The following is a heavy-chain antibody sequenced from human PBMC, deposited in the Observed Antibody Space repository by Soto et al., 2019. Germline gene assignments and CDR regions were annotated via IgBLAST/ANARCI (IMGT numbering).Heavy chain of an antibody. J-gene: IGHJ6*02. CDR2: MSYDGSNK. V-gene: IGHV3-30*04. Sequence: GGSLRLSXAASGFTFNTYAMHWVRQAPGKGLEWVTVMSYDGSNKYYADSVKGRFTVSRDNSKNTLYLQMNSLKAEDTAVYYCARDCGHSYGYGVGWYYYYGMDVWGQGTTVTVSS. D-gene: IGHD5-18*01. CDR1: GFTFNTYA. CDR3: ARDCGHSYGYGVGWYYYYGMDV.